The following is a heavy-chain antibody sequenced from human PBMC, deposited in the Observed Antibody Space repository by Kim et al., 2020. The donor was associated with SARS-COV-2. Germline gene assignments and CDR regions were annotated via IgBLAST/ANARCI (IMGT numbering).Heavy chain of an antibody. D-gene: IGHD2-2*01. CDR1: GFTFSGSA. Sequence: GSLRLSCAASGFTFSGSAMHWVRQASGKGLEWVGRIRSKANSYATAYAASVKGRFTISRDDSKNTAYLQMNSLKTEDTAVYYCTLSSTSRRDYWGQGTLVTVSS. J-gene: IGHJ4*02. V-gene: IGHV3-73*01. CDR3: TLSSTSRRDY. CDR2: IRSKANSYAT.